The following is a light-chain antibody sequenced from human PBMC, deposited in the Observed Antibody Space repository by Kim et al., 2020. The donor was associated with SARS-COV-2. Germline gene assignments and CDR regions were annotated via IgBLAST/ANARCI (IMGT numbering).Light chain of an antibody. CDR3: LSYAGNNNLL. CDR2: EVT. CDR1: SHDIGGHDS. J-gene: IGLJ2*01. Sequence: QSALTQPPSASGSPGQSVTISCSGSSHDIGGHDSVSWYQQHPGKSPKLIIYEVTERPSGVPDRFSGSKSGNTASLTVSGLQAEDEADYYCLSYAGNNNLLFGGGTQLTVL. V-gene: IGLV2-8*01.